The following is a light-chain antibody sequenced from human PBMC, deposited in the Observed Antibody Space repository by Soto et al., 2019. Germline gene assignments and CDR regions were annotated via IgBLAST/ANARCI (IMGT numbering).Light chain of an antibody. CDR3: CSYAGSYTWV. CDR1: ANNY. Sequence: QSVLTQPAAVSGSPGQSITISCTGTANNYVSWYQQHPGKAPKLMIYDVSKRPSGVPDRFSGSKSGNTASLTISGLQAEDEADYYCCSYAGSYTWVFGGGTKLTVL. J-gene: IGLJ3*02. V-gene: IGLV2-11*01. CDR2: DVS.